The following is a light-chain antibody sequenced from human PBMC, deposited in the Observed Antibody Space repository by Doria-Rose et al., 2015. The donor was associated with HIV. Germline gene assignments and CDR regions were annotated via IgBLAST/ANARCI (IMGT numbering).Light chain of an antibody. CDR2: DDN. CDR3: GTWDSNLGGA. Sequence: QAVVTQPPSVSAAPGQKVTISCSGSSSNIGNNYVSWYQQLPGTAPKLLIYDDNKRPSGIPDRFSGSKSGTSATLGITGLQTGDEADYYCGTWDSNLGGAFGTGTKVTVL. V-gene: IGLV1-51*01. J-gene: IGLJ1*01. CDR1: SSNIGNNY.